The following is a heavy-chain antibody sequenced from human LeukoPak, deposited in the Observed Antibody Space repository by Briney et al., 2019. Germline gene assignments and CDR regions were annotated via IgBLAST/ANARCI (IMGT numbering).Heavy chain of an antibody. CDR3: ARNIDYSGSGVDY. CDR2: INHSGKNT. J-gene: IGHJ4*02. CDR1: GGSFSGYY. D-gene: IGHD3-10*01. Sequence: PSETLSLTCAVYGGSFSGYYWSWIRQPPGKGLEWIGEINHSGKNTNYSPPLKSRVIISLDKSKNQFSLKLSSVTAADTAVYYCARNIDYSGSGVDYWGQGTLVTVSS. V-gene: IGHV4-34*01.